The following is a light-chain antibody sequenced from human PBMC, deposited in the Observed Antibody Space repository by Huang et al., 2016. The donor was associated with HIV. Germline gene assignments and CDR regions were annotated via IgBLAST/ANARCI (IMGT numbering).Light chain of an antibody. V-gene: IGKV1-6*01. J-gene: IGKJ1*01. CDR1: QGIRND. CDR2: AAS. Sequence: AIQMTQSPSSLSASVGGRVTITCRASQGIRNDLDWYQQKPGQAPKVLIYAASNLQSGSPSRFSGSGSGTEFTLTITSLQPEDFATYYCLQHYNFPRTFGQGTKVELK. CDR3: LQHYNFPRT.